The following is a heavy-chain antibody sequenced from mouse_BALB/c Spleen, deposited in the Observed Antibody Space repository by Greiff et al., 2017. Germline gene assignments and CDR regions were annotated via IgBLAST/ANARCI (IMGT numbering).Heavy chain of an antibody. V-gene: IGHV5-17*02. D-gene: IGHD1-1*01. CDR2: ISSGSSTI. CDR1: GFTFSSFG. Sequence: EVHLVESGGGLVQPGGSRKLSCAASGFTFSSFGMHWVRQAPEKGLEWVAYISSGSSTIYYADTVKGRFTISRDNPKNTLFLQMTSLRSEDTAMYYCARGAYGSSYDYWGQGTTLTVSS. CDR3: ARGAYGSSYDY. J-gene: IGHJ2*01.